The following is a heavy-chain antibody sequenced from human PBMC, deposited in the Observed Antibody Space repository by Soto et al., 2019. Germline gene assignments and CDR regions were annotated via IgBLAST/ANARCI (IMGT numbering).Heavy chain of an antibody. CDR3: ARRALPQCINGVCYKDGFWDY. J-gene: IGHJ4*02. V-gene: IGHV4-31*03. CDR1: CGSVSSGGYY. Sequence: SETLSLTCTVSCGSVSSGGYYWSWIRQHPGTGLEWIGYIYYSGTTYFNPSLKSRASISLDTSKNEFSLKLTSVTAADTAVYYCARRALPQCINGVCYKDGFWDYWGQGALVTVSS. D-gene: IGHD2-8*01. CDR2: IYYSGTT.